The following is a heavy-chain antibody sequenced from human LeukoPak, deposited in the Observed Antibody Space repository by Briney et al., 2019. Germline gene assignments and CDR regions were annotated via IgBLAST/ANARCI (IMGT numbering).Heavy chain of an antibody. CDR1: GYSFTSYW. V-gene: IGHV5-51*01. Sequence: GESLKISCKGSGYSFTSYWIGWVRQMPGKGLEWMGIIYPGDSDTRYSPSFQGQVTISADKSISTAYLQWSSLKASDTAMYYCAGGYSGYDWIFRYFDYWGQGTLVTVSS. CDR3: AGGYSGYDWIFRYFDY. J-gene: IGHJ4*02. CDR2: IYPGDSDT. D-gene: IGHD5-12*01.